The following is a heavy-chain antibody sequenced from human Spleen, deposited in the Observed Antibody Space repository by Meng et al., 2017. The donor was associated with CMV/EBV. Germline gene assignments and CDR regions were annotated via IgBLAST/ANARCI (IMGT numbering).Heavy chain of an antibody. V-gene: IGHV1-18*01. J-gene: IGHJ1*01. Sequence: ASVKVSCKTSGYIFSSYGITWVRQAPGQGLEWMGWINPYNTKTDYAQKFQGRVTMTADTSTTTAYMELRSLTSDDTAVYFCARGSGYYIAEYFQHWGQGTLVTVSS. CDR2: INPYNTKT. CDR1: GYIFSSYG. CDR3: ARGSGYYIAEYFQH. D-gene: IGHD3-3*01.